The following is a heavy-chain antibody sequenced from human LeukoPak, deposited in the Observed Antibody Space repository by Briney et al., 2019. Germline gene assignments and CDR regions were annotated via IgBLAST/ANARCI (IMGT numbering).Heavy chain of an antibody. J-gene: IGHJ4*02. V-gene: IGHV4-4*07. CDR2: IYTSGNT. Sequence: SETLSLTCTVPGGSISSYYWSWIRQPAGKGLEWIGRIYTSGNTNYNPSLKSRVTMSVDTSKNQFPLKLSSVTAADTAVYYCARDRSYDSRIVDFWGQGTLVTVSS. CDR3: ARDRSYDSRIVDF. CDR1: GGSISSYY. D-gene: IGHD3-22*01.